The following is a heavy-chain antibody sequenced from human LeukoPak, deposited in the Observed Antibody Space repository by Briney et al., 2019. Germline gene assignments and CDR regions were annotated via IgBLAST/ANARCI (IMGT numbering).Heavy chain of an antibody. CDR3: AREYYDFWSGSSWFDP. V-gene: IGHV3-33*01. CDR1: GFTFSSYG. D-gene: IGHD3-3*01. CDR2: IWYDGSNK. J-gene: IGHJ5*02. Sequence: GGSLRLSCEASGFTFSSYGMHWVRQAPGKGLEWVAVIWYDGSNKYYADSVKGRFTISRDNSKNTLYLQMNSLRAEDTAVYYCAREYYDFWSGSSWFDPWGQGTLVTVSS.